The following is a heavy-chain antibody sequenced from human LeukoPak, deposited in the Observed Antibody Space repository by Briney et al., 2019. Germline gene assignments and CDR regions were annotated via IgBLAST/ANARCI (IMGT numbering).Heavy chain of an antibody. Sequence: SQTLSLTCAVSGGSISSGGYSWSWIRQPPGKGLEWIGYIYHSGSTYYNPSLKSRVTISVDRSKNQFSLKLSSVTAADTAVYYCARDRAVAVAGADFDCWGQGTLVTVSS. CDR3: ARDRAVAVAGADFDC. V-gene: IGHV4-30-2*01. J-gene: IGHJ4*02. D-gene: IGHD6-19*01. CDR2: IYHSGST. CDR1: GGSISSGGYS.